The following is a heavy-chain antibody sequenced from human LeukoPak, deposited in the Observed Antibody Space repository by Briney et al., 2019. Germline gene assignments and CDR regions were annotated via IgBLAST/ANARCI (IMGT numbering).Heavy chain of an antibody. V-gene: IGHV4-59*01. J-gene: IGHJ4*02. CDR2: IYYSGST. Sequence: PSETLSLTCTVSGGSISGYYWSWIRQPPGKGLEWIGYIYYSGSTTYNPSLKSRVTISVDTSRSQFSLRLSSVTAADTAVYYCARDRRNVLTGYSLFYFDSWGQGTLVTVSS. CDR3: ARDRRNVLTGYSLFYFDS. D-gene: IGHD3-9*01. CDR1: GGSISGYY.